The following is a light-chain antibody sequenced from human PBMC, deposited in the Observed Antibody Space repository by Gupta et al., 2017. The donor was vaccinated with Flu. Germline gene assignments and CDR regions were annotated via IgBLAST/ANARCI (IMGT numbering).Light chain of an antibody. J-gene: IGLJ3*02. CDR2: SNN. CDR1: SSNIGSNT. Sequence: GTPGQRVTISCSGSSSNIGSNTVNWYQQLPGTAPKLLIYSNNQRPSGVPDRFSGSKSGTSASLAISGLQSEDEADYYCAAWDDSLNGSWVFGGGTKLTVL. V-gene: IGLV1-44*01. CDR3: AAWDDSLNGSWV.